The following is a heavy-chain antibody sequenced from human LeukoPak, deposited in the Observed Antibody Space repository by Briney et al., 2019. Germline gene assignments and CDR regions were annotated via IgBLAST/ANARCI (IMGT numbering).Heavy chain of an antibody. CDR2: ISYSGST. Sequence: PSETLSLTCTVSGGSISTSNSDYYWGWVRQPPGKGLEWIGSISYSGSTYYNPSLKSRVTISADTSNNQFSLKLTSVTAADTAVLYCARHRLNHHYDYWGQGTLVTVSS. CDR3: ARHRLNHHYDY. J-gene: IGHJ4*02. V-gene: IGHV4-39*01. CDR1: GGSISTSNSDYY. D-gene: IGHD1-14*01.